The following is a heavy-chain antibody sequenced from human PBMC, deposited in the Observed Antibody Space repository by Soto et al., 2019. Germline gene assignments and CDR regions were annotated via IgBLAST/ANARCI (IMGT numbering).Heavy chain of an antibody. CDR2: IDHSGYT. CDR3: ARVRDWFDP. CDR1: GGSFSGYY. J-gene: IGHJ5*02. D-gene: IGHD3-3*01. Sequence: SETLSLTCAVYGGSFSGYYWYWIRQPPGKGLEWIGEIDHSGYTNYNPSLKSRVTISVDTSKNQFSLRLTSVTAADTAVYYCARVRDWFDPWGQGTLVTVSS. V-gene: IGHV4-34*01.